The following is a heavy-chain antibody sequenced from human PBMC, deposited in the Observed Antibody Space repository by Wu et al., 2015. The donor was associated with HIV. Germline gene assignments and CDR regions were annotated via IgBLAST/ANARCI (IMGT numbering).Heavy chain of an antibody. D-gene: IGHD3-22*01. J-gene: IGHJ6*03. V-gene: IGHV1-2*02. CDR1: GYTFTGHF. CDR2: INPNSGDT. CDR3: ARGPYIDYYDSPADYSYMDV. Sequence: QVQLVQSGAEMKKPGASVTVSCKASGYTFTGHFMHWVRQAPGRRLEWMGWINPNSGDTNYVQKFQGRVTMTRDTSISTVYMELSRLRSDDTAVYYCARGPYIDYYDSPADYSYMDVWGKGTTVTVSS.